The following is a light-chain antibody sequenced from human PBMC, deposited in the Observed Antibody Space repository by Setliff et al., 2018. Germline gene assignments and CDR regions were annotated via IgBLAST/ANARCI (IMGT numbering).Light chain of an antibody. CDR2: SNN. Sequence: QSVLTQPPSASGTPGQRVTVSCSGSSSNFGSRSVSRFQQLPGTPPKLLIYSNNQRPSGVPDRFSGSKSGSSASLAISGLQSEDEADYYCAAENDNLNGYVFGTGTKVTVL. CDR3: AAENDNLNGYV. V-gene: IGLV1-44*01. CDR1: SSNFGSRS. J-gene: IGLJ1*01.